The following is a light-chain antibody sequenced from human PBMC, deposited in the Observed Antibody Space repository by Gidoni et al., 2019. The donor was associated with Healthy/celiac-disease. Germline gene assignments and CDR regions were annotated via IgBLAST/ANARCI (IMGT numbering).Light chain of an antibody. CDR3: AAWDDSLSGAV. CDR2: RNN. J-gene: IGLJ7*02. Sequence: QSVLTQPPSASGTPGQRVTISCSGSSSNIGSNYVYWYQQLPGTAPKLLIYRNNPRPSGVPDRFSGSKSGTSASLAISGLRSEDEADYYCAAWDDSLSGAVFGGGTQLXAX. V-gene: IGLV1-47*01. CDR1: SSNIGSNY.